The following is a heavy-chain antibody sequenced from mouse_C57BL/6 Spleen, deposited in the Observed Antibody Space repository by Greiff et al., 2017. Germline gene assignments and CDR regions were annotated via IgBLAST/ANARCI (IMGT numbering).Heavy chain of an antibody. J-gene: IGHJ3*01. CDR3: ARSNDYYLAY. V-gene: IGHV1-18*01. Sequence: VQLQQSGPELVKPGASVKISCKASGYTFTDYNMDWVKQSHGKSLEWIGDINPNNGGTSYNEKFKGKATLTVDKSSSTAYMELRGLTSEDTAVYCCARSNDYYLAYWGQGTLVTVSA. D-gene: IGHD2-3*01. CDR1: GYTFTDYN. CDR2: INPNNGGT.